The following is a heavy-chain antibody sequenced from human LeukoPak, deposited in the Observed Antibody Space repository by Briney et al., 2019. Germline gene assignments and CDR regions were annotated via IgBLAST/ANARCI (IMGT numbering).Heavy chain of an antibody. J-gene: IGHJ6*02. D-gene: IGHD5-18*01. CDR3: ARERRNTPMDV. CDR1: GFTFSSYE. CDR2: ISPSSSSI. V-gene: IGHV3-48*03. Sequence: QPGGSLRLSCAASGFTFSSYEINWVRQAPGKGLEWVSFISPSSSSIYYADSVKGRFTVSRDNAKNSLYLQMNSLRAEDTALYYCARERRNTPMDVWGQGTTVTVSS.